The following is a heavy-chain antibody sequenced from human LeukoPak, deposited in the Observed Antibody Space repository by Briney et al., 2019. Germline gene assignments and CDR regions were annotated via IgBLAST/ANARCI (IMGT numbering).Heavy chain of an antibody. Sequence: GGSLRLSCAASGFTFSNAWMSWVRQAPGKGLEWVGRIKSKNDGGTTDYAASEKGRFTISRDDSKNTLYLQMNSLKTEDTAVYYCITDIWFSVQLVWDYFDYWGQGTLVTVSS. CDR2: IKSKNDGGTT. D-gene: IGHD3-10*01. J-gene: IGHJ4*02. V-gene: IGHV3-15*01. CDR3: ITDIWFSVQLVWDYFDY. CDR1: GFTFSNAW.